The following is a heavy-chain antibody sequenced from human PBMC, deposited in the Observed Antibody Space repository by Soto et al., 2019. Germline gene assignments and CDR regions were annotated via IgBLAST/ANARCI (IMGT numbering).Heavy chain of an antibody. D-gene: IGHD5-18*01. J-gene: IGHJ6*02. V-gene: IGHV1-69*13. CDR3: ARENTAMVFDYYYGMDG. CDR2: IIPIFGTA. Sequence: SVKVSCKASGGTFSSYAISWVRQAPGQGLEWMGGIIPIFGTANYAQKFQGRVTITADESTSTAYMELSSLRSEDTAVYYCARENTAMVFDYYYGMDGWGQGTMVTVSS. CDR1: GGTFSSYA.